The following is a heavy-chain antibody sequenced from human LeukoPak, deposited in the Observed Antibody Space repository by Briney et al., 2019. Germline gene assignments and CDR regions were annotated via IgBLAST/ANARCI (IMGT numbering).Heavy chain of an antibody. CDR1: GYSFTSYW. Sequence: GESLKISCKGSGYSFTSYWIGWVRQMPGKGLEWMAIIYPGDSDTRYSPSFQGQVTISADKSISTAYLQWSSLKASDTAMYYCASSPDPSNDAFDIWGQGTMVTVSS. CDR3: ASSPDPSNDAFDI. J-gene: IGHJ3*02. V-gene: IGHV5-51*01. CDR2: IYPGDSDT. D-gene: IGHD1-14*01.